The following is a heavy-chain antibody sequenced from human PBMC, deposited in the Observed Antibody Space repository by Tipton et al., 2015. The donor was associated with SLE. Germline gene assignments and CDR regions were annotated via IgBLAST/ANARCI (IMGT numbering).Heavy chain of an antibody. D-gene: IGHD2-15*01. CDR1: GGSFSGYY. J-gene: IGHJ4*02. V-gene: IGHV4-34*01. CDR2: INHSGSP. CDR3: ARGGGSPSY. Sequence: TLSLTCAVYGGSFSGYYWSWIRQPPGKGLEWIGEINHSGSPNYNPSLKSRVTISVDTSKNQFSLKLSSVTAADTAVYYCARGGGSPSYWGQGTLVTVSS.